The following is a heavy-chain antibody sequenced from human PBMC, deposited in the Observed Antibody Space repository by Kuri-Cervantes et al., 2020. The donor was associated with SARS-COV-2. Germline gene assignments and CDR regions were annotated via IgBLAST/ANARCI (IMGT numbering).Heavy chain of an antibody. D-gene: IGHD1-26*01. Sequence: GESLKISCAASGFTFSNYWMHWVRQAPGKGLVWVSRTNTDGSSTSYADSVKGRFTISRDNAKNTPYLQMNSLRAEDTAVYYCARAFLRGGSDYWGQGTLVTVSS. V-gene: IGHV3-74*01. CDR3: ARAFLRGGSDY. J-gene: IGHJ4*02. CDR2: TNTDGSST. CDR1: GFTFSNYW.